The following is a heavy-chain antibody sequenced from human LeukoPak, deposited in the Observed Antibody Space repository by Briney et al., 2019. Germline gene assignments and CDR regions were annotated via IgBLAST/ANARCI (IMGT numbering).Heavy chain of an antibody. CDR2: IKQDGSEK. D-gene: IGHD6-19*01. V-gene: IGHV3-7*01. J-gene: IGHJ4*02. CDR3: ARIPYSSGPDY. Sequence: GGSLRLSCAASGFTFTRYDMNWVRQAPGRGLEWVANIKQDGSEKYYVDSVKGRFTISRDNAKNSLYLQMNSLRDEDTAVYYCARIPYSSGPDYWGQGTLVTVSS. CDR1: GFTFTRYD.